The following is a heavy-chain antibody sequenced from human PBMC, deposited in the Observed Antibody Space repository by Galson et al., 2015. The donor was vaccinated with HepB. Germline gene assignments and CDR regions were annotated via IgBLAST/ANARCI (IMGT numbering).Heavy chain of an antibody. D-gene: IGHD1-26*01. CDR2: ISYDGSNK. CDR3: AKDLIVGATRRPYYYYGMDV. CDR1: GFTFSSYG. V-gene: IGHV3-30*18. Sequence: SLRLSCAASGFTFSSYGMHWVRQAPGKGLEWVAVISYDGSNKYYADSVKGRFTISRDNSKNTLYLQMNSLRAEDTAVYYCAKDLIVGATRRPYYYYGMDVWGQGTTVTASS. J-gene: IGHJ6*02.